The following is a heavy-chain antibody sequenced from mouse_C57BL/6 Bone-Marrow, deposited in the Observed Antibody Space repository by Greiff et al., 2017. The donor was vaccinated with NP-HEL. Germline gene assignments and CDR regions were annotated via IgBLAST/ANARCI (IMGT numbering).Heavy chain of an antibody. V-gene: IGHV7-1*01. D-gene: IGHD2-5*01. Sequence: EVQRVESGGGLVQSGRSLRLSCATSGFTFSDFYMEWVRQAPGKGLEWIAASRNKANDYTTEYSASVKGRFIVSRDTSQSILYLQMNALRAEDTAIYYCARDHSNYGAWFAYWGQGTLVTVSA. CDR1: GFTFSDFY. CDR2: SRNKANDYTT. J-gene: IGHJ3*01. CDR3: ARDHSNYGAWFAY.